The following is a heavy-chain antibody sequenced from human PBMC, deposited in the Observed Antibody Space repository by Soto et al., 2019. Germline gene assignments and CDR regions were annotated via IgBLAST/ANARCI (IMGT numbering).Heavy chain of an antibody. D-gene: IGHD2-15*01. Sequence: SETLSLTCAVSGGSFSGYYWSWIRQPPGKRLEWIGEINHSVSTNYNPSLKSRVTLSVDTSKNQFSLKLSSVTAADTAVYYCARGEFVVVVAASTGRRYYYYYMDVWGKGTMVTVSS. CDR2: INHSVST. CDR3: ARGEFVVVVAASTGRRYYYYYMDV. J-gene: IGHJ6*03. V-gene: IGHV4-34*01. CDR1: GGSFSGYY.